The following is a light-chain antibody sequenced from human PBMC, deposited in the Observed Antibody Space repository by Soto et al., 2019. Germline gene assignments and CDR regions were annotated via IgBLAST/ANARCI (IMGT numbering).Light chain of an antibody. CDR1: QSDSNTF. CDR2: DAS. V-gene: IGKV3-20*01. J-gene: IGKJ2*01. CDR3: QQYGNSPFT. Sequence: EIVLMQSPSTLFLSPREKATLSCRARQSDSNTFLSWYQQKPGQAPRLLMFDASSRATGIPDRFSGSGSGTDFTLTISRLEPEDFAVYFCQQYGNSPFTFGLG.